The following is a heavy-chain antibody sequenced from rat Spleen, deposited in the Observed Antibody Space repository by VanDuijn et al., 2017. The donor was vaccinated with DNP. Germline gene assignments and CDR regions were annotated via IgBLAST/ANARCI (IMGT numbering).Heavy chain of an antibody. Sequence: QVQLKESGPGLVQPSQTLSLTCSVSGFSLSNYGVSWVRQPPGKVLDWIAAISSGGRTYYNSGLKSRLSISWVPSKSQVVLQXXXLQXXXTAXXXCXXXHDXXXLSXXXWGQGTXXTV. J-gene: IGHJ3*01. V-gene: IGHV2S12*01. D-gene: IGHD1-12*01. CDR1: GFSLSNYG. CDR2: ISSGGRT. CDR3: XXXHDXXXLSXXX.